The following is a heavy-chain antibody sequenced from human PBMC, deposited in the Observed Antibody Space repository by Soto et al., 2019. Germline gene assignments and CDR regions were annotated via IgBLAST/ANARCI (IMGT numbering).Heavy chain of an antibody. V-gene: IGHV1-18*01. J-gene: IGHJ5*02. D-gene: IGHD1-26*01. CDR1: GYTFTSYG. CDR2: ISAYNGNT. Sequence: QVQLVQSVAEVKKPGAAVKVSCKASGYTFTSYGISWLRQAPGQGLEWVGRISAYNGNTHYAQKLQGRVTMTTDTSTSIAYMELRSLRSDDTAVYYSARVVGDLGPWFDTGGQGTLVTVSS. CDR3: ARVVGDLGPWFDT.